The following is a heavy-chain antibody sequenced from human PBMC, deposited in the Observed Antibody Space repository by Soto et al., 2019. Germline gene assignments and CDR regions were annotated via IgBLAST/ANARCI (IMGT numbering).Heavy chain of an antibody. J-gene: IGHJ4*02. Sequence: QVQLVQSGAEVKKPGASVKVSCKASGYTFTSYGISWVRQAPGQGVEWMGWIRAYNGNTNYAQKLQGRVTMTTDTSTSPAYMKLRSLRSDDTAVYYGARGGALWGVAGIFDYWGQGTLVTVSS. D-gene: IGHD6-19*01. CDR3: ARGGALWGVAGIFDY. CDR2: IRAYNGNT. V-gene: IGHV1-18*04. CDR1: GYTFTSYG.